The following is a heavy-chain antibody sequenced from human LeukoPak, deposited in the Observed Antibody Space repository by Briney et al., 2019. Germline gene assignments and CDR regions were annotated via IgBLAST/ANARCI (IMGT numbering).Heavy chain of an antibody. CDR1: GYTFTSYG. J-gene: IGHJ4*02. V-gene: IGHV1-69*04. CDR3: ARDGQRGYSYGPLDY. D-gene: IGHD5-18*01. CDR2: IIPILGIA. Sequence: GASVKVSCKASGYTFTSYGISWVRQAPGQGLEWMGRIIPILGIASYAQKFQGRVTITADKSTSTAYMELSSLRSEDTAVYYCARDGQRGYSYGPLDYWGQGTLVTVSS.